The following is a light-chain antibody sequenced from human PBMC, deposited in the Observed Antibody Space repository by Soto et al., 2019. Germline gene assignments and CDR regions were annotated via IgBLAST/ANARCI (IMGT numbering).Light chain of an antibody. CDR3: QQYNNWPPWT. V-gene: IGKV3-15*01. CDR2: GAS. J-gene: IGKJ1*01. Sequence: EIVMTQSPATLSVSPGERATLSCRASQSVSSNLAWYQQKPGQAPRLLIYGASTSATGIPARFSGSGSGTEFTLTIRSLQSEDFAVYYCQQYNNWPPWTFGQGPKVEIK. CDR1: QSVSSN.